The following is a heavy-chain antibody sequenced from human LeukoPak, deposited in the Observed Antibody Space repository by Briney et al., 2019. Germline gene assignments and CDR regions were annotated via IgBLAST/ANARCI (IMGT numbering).Heavy chain of an antibody. Sequence: PGGSLRLSCEAYGFSLNSYWMHWVRHAPGEGPVWVSHISVDGRRTAYADSGKGRFTISRDNDKNTLYLGMNSLRADDTAVYYCAREGYSTGWYFFDNWGRGTRVTVSS. V-gene: IGHV3-74*01. CDR2: ISVDGRRT. D-gene: IGHD6-13*01. CDR3: AREGYSTGWYFFDN. CDR1: GFSLNSYW. J-gene: IGHJ4*02.